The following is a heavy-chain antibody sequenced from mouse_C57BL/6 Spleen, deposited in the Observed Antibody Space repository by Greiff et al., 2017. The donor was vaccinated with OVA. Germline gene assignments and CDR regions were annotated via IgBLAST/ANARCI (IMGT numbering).Heavy chain of an antibody. J-gene: IGHJ4*01. D-gene: IGHD1-1*01. CDR3: ARRRVITTVGAGDAMDY. V-gene: IGHV1-82*01. CDR1: GYAFSSSW. Sequence: VQLQQSGPELVKPGASVKISCKASGYAFSSSWMNWVKQRPGKGLEWIGRIYPGDGDTNYNGKFKGKATLTADKSSSTAYMQLSSLTSEDSAVYFCARRRVITTVGAGDAMDYWGQGTSVTVSS. CDR2: IYPGDGDT.